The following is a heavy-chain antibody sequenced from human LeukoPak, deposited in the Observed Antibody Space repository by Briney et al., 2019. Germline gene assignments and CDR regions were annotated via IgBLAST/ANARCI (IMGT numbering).Heavy chain of an antibody. J-gene: IGHJ4*02. D-gene: IGHD4-17*01. CDR2: IYYSGST. CDR3: ARATVTYYFDY. V-gene: IGHV4-61*01. Sequence: PSETLSLTCSVSGGSVSSGNYYWSWIRQPPGKGLEWIGYIYYSGSTNYNPSLKSRVTISVDTSKNQFSLKLSSVTAADTAVYYCARATVTYYFDYWGQGTLVTVSS. CDR1: GGSVSSGNYY.